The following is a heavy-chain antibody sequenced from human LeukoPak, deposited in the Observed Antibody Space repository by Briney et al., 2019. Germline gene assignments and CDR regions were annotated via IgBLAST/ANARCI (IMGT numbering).Heavy chain of an antibody. J-gene: IGHJ5*02. Sequence: GGSLRLSCAASGFTFSCYSMNWVRQAPGKGLEWVSSISSSSSYIYYADSVKGRFTISRDNAKNSLYLQVNSPRAEDTAVYYCARAGRRGSGFDPWGQGTLVTVSS. D-gene: IGHD3-10*01. CDR3: ARAGRRGSGFDP. CDR1: GFTFSCYS. CDR2: ISSSSSYI. V-gene: IGHV3-21*01.